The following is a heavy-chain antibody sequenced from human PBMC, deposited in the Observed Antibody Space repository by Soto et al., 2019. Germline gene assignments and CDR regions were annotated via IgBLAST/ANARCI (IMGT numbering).Heavy chain of an antibody. J-gene: IGHJ5*02. V-gene: IGHV3-33*01. CDR1: GFTFTSYS. CDR2: IWYDGNDK. CDR3: ARGILGYCTGGICYHNWFDP. D-gene: IGHD2-15*01. Sequence: QVQLVESGGGVVQPGRSPRLSCAASGFTFTSYSMHWVRQAPGKGLEWVAVIWYDGNDKYYADSVKGRFTISRDNSKNTLYLQMNSLRAEDTAVYYCARGILGYCTGGICYHNWFDPWGQGTLVTVSS.